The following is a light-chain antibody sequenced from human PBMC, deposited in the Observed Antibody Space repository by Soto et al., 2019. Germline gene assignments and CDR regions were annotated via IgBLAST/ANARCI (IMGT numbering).Light chain of an antibody. CDR3: QQYDNLPIT. CDR2: DAF. CDR1: QSVLYSSNNKNY. V-gene: IGKV4-1*01. Sequence: DIVMTQSPDSLAVSLGERATINCKSSQSVLYSSNNKNYLAWYQQKPGKAPKLLIYDAFNLETGVPSRFSGSGSGTDFTFTISSLQPEDIATYYCQQYDNLPITFGQGTRLEIK. J-gene: IGKJ5*01.